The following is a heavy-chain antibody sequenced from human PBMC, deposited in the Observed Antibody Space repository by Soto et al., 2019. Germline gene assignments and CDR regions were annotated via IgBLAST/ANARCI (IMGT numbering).Heavy chain of an antibody. CDR3: ARQVAVATYATREFDY. J-gene: IGHJ4*02. Sequence: SETLSLTCTVSSGSIISYYWSWIRQPPGKGLEWIGYIYYSGSTNYNPSLKSRVTISVDTSKNQFSLKLSSVTAADTALYYCARQVAVATYATREFDYWGQGTLVTVSS. D-gene: IGHD6-19*01. CDR1: SGSIISYY. V-gene: IGHV4-59*08. CDR2: IYYSGST.